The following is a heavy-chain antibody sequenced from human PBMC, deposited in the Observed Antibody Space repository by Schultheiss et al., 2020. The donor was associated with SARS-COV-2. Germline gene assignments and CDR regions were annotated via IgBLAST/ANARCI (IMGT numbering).Heavy chain of an antibody. CDR1: GFTFSQSR. J-gene: IGHJ4*02. V-gene: IGHV3-33*01. Sequence: GGSLRLSCVLSGFTFSQSRMHWVRQAPGKGLEWVALIWYDGSNKYYADSVKGRFTISRDNSYSTVYLQINSLRADDTAVYYCVRDSTRYCTSTNCYAELFDYWGQGTLVTVSS. CDR3: VRDSTRYCTSTNCYAELFDY. CDR2: IWYDGSNK. D-gene: IGHD2-2*01.